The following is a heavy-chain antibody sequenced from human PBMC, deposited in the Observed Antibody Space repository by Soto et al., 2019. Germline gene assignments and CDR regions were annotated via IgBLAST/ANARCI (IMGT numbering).Heavy chain of an antibody. CDR3: LLGASDDAFDI. Sequence: GESLKISCTGSGYSFTRYWISWVRQMPGKGLEWMGRIDPSDSYTNYSPSFQGHVTISADKSISTAYLQWSSLKASDTAMYYCLLGASDDAFDIWGQGTMVTVSS. CDR2: IDPSDSYT. V-gene: IGHV5-10-1*01. CDR1: GYSFTRYW. J-gene: IGHJ3*02. D-gene: IGHD3-16*01.